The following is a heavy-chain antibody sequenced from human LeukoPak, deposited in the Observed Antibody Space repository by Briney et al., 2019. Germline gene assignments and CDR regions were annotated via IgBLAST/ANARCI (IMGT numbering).Heavy chain of an antibody. D-gene: IGHD2-8*01. CDR3: ARMTHTKILYGYCYGMDV. CDR2: MNPNSGNT. CDR1: GYTFTSYD. Sequence: EASVEVSCKASGYTFTSYDINWVRQATGQGLEWMGWMNPNSGNTGYAQKFQGRVTMTRNTSISTAYMELSSLRSEDTAVYYCARMTHTKILYGYCYGMDVWGQGTTVTVSS. V-gene: IGHV1-8*01. J-gene: IGHJ6*02.